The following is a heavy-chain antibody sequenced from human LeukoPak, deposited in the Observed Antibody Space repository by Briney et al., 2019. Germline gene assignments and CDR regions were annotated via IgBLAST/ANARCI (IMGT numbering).Heavy chain of an antibody. CDR2: ISDSGSTI. D-gene: IGHD4-17*01. CDR1: GFTFSDYY. Sequence: GGSLRLSCAAPGFTFSDYYMSWIRQAPGKGLEWVSYISDSGSTIHYADSVKGRFTISRDNAKNSLYLQMNSLRAEDTAVYYCAREGWGYGDYALDYWGQGTLVTVSS. J-gene: IGHJ4*02. V-gene: IGHV3-11*01. CDR3: AREGWGYGDYALDY.